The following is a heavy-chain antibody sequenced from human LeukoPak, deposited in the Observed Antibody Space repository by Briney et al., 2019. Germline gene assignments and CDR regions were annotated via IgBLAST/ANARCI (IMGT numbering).Heavy chain of an antibody. D-gene: IGHD4-23*01. Sequence: PSETLSLTCTVSGASVSSGSYYWSWIRQPPGRGLEWIAYIHYSGSAAYNPSLKSRVTIPRDMSTHQFFLKMTSVTAADTAVYFCARDMGAPDYGSYSVDYWGQGTLVTVSS. CDR2: IHYSGSA. CDR3: ARDMGAPDYGSYSVDY. V-gene: IGHV4-61*01. J-gene: IGHJ4*02. CDR1: GASVSSGSYY.